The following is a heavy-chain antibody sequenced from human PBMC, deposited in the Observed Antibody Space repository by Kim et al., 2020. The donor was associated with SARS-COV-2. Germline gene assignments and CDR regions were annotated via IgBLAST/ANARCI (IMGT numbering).Heavy chain of an antibody. D-gene: IGHD1-26*01. Sequence: SETLSLTCTVSGGSISSFYWSWIRQPPWKGLEWIGYIYYSGSTNYNPSLKSRVTISVDTSKNQFSLKLSSVTAADTAVYYCARDGGGSYYYYYGMDVWGQGTTVTVSS. CDR2: IYYSGST. CDR3: ARDGGGSYYYYYGMDV. CDR1: GGSISSFY. V-gene: IGHV4-59*13. J-gene: IGHJ6*02.